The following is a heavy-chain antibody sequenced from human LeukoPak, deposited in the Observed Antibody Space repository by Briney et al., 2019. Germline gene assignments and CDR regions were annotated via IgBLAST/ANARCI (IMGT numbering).Heavy chain of an antibody. D-gene: IGHD3-10*01. CDR2: ISSIISTI. Sequence: GGSLRLSCAASGFTFSSYNMNWVRQAPGKGLEWVSYISSIISTIYYADSVKGRFTISRDKAKNSLYLQMNSLRAEDTAVYYCARAKWFGELEFDPWGQGTLVTVSS. CDR3: ARAKWFGELEFDP. V-gene: IGHV3-48*01. CDR1: GFTFSSYN. J-gene: IGHJ5*02.